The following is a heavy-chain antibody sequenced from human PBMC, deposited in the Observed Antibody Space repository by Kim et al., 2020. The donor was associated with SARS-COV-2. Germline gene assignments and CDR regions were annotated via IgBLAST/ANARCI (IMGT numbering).Heavy chain of an antibody. CDR1: GFTFSDYY. V-gene: IGHV3-11*06. CDR2: ISSSSSYT. J-gene: IGHJ6*02. CDR3: ARAYGDYYYYYGMDV. Sequence: GGSLRLSCAASGFTFSDYYMSWIRQAPGKGLEWVSYISSSSSYTNYADSVKGRFTISRDNAKNSLYLQMNSLRAEDTAVYYCARAYGDYYYYYGMDVWGQGTTVTVSS. D-gene: IGHD4-17*01.